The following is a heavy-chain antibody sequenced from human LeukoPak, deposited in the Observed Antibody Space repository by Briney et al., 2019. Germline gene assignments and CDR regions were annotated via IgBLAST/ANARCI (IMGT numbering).Heavy chain of an antibody. Sequence: SETLSLTCTVSGGSISSYYWGWIRQPPGKGLEWVGSIYYSGSTNYNPSLKSRVTISVDTSKNQFSLKLSSVTAADTAVYYCAREDYYGSGSYGFDYWGQGTLVTVSS. J-gene: IGHJ4*02. CDR1: GGSISSYY. D-gene: IGHD3-10*01. CDR3: AREDYYGSGSYGFDY. V-gene: IGHV4-59*01. CDR2: IYYSGST.